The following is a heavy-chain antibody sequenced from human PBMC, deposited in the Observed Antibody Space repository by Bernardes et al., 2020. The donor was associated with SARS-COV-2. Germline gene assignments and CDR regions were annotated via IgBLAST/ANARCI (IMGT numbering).Heavy chain of an antibody. Sequence: SETLSLTCTVSGGSISNYYWSWIRQPPGKGLEWIGYISYSGNTNYNPSLKSRVTISVDTSKNQFSLKLTSVTAADTALYYCARGSYKFDCWGQGTLVTVSS. CDR2: ISYSGNT. CDR1: GGSISNYY. D-gene: IGHD1-1*01. V-gene: IGHV4-59*01. CDR3: ARGSYKFDC. J-gene: IGHJ4*02.